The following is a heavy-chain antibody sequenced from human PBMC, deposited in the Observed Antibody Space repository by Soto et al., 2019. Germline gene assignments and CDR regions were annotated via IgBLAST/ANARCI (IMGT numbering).Heavy chain of an antibody. D-gene: IGHD3-10*01. CDR3: AREHPRWAVLHTDYFDY. V-gene: IGHV1-18*01. CDR1: GYTFTSYG. Sequence: QFQLVQSGAEVKKPGASVKVSCKASGYTFTSYGISWVRQAPGQWLEWMGWISAYNGNTNYAQKLQGRVTMTTDTSTSTAYMELRSLRSDDTAVYYCAREHPRWAVLHTDYFDYWGQGTLVTVSS. J-gene: IGHJ4*02. CDR2: ISAYNGNT.